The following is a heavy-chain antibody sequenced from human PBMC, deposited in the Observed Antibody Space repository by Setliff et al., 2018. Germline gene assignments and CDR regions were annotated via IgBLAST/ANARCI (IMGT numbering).Heavy chain of an antibody. D-gene: IGHD3-22*01. J-gene: IGHJ6*02. CDR1: GGTFSSYG. Sequence: SVKVSCKASGGTFSSYGITWVRQAPGQGLEWMGGTIPMFGTTNYARKVQGRVTIIADESTSTAYMQLSSLGSEDTAVCYCVREGVDSRASTDDRNNLDVWGEGTSVTVS. CDR3: VREGVDSRASTDDRNNLDV. CDR2: TIPMFGTT. V-gene: IGHV1-69*13.